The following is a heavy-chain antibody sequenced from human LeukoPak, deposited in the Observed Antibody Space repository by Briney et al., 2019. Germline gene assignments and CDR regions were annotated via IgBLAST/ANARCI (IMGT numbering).Heavy chain of an antibody. Sequence: GASVKVSCKASGYTFTSYGISWVRQAPGQGLEWMGWISAYNGNTNYAQKLQGRVTMTTDTSTSTAYMELRSLRSDDTAVYYCARHPGRAGTTSVFDYWGQGTLVTVSS. D-gene: IGHD1-7*01. CDR1: GYTFTSYG. V-gene: IGHV1-18*01. CDR2: ISAYNGNT. J-gene: IGHJ4*02. CDR3: ARHPGRAGTTSVFDY.